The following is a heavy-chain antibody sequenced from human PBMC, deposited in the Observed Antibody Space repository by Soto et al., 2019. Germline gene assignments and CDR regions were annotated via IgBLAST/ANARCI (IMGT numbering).Heavy chain of an antibody. J-gene: IGHJ4*02. D-gene: IGHD3-16*01. CDR1: GFTFNKYG. V-gene: IGHV3-30*18. CDR3: ANQERGSYFAY. CDR2: ISHDGSSE. Sequence: QVQLVESGGSVVQPGRSLRLSCAASGFTFNKYGMHWVRQAPGKGLEWVAAISHDGSSEYYADSVLGRFTIYRDNPKNTLYLHMTSLKSEDTAVYSCANQERGSYFAYWGQGTLVTVSS.